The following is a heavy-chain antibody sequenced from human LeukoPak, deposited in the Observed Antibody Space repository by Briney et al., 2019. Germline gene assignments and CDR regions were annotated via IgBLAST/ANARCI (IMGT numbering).Heavy chain of an antibody. J-gene: IGHJ3*02. CDR2: IRYDGSNK. V-gene: IGHV3-30*02. CDR3: ARDRLLEGAFDI. Sequence: GGSLRLSCAASGFTFSSYGMHWVRQAPGKGLEWVAFIRYDGSNKYYADSVKGRFTISRDNSKNTLYLQMNSLRAEDTAVYYCARDRLLEGAFDIWGQGTMVTVSS. CDR1: GFTFSSYG. D-gene: IGHD6-25*01.